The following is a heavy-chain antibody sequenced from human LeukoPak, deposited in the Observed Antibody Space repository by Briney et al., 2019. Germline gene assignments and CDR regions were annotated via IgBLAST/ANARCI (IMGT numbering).Heavy chain of an antibody. Sequence: PGGSLRLSCAASGFIFTNFAMHWVRQAPGKGLEWVAVISNGERNKYYAESVKGRFTISRDNSNSMVYLQMTSLRLEDTAVYYCARPSPPGDGYNPSDQWGQGSLVIVSS. J-gene: IGHJ4*02. CDR2: ISNGERNK. CDR3: ARPSPPGDGYNPSDQ. CDR1: GFIFTNFA. D-gene: IGHD5-24*01. V-gene: IGHV3-30*04.